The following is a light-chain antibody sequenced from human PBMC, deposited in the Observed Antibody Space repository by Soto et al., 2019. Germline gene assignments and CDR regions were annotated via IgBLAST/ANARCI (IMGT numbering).Light chain of an antibody. J-gene: IGLJ1*01. CDR3: TSYTISGHFV. CDR2: EVS. V-gene: IGLV2-14*01. CDR1: SGDVGAFNY. Sequence: QSALTQPASVSGSPGQSITISCTGSSGDVGAFNYVSWYQQFPGKAPKLMLYEVSNRPSGVSNRFSGSKSGNTASLTISGLLAEDEADYYCTSYTISGHFVFGTGTKVTVL.